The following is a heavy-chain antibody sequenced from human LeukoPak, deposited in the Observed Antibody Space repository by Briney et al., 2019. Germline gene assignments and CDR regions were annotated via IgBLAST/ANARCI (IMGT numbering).Heavy chain of an antibody. CDR1: GCTFSSYA. CDR3: ARDRSKLWFGEFPRGHFDY. D-gene: IGHD3-10*01. V-gene: IGHV1-69*13. Sequence: ASVKVSCKASGCTFSSYAISWVRQAPGQGLEWMGVIIPIFGTANYAQKFQGRVTITADESTSTAYMELSSLRSEDTAVYYCARDRSKLWFGEFPRGHFDYWGQGTLVTVSS. J-gene: IGHJ4*02. CDR2: IIPIFGTA.